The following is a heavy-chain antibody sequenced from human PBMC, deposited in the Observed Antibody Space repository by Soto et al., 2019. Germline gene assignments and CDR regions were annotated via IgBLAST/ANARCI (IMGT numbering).Heavy chain of an antibody. CDR3: ARAPVEYVDFWYYYGMDV. V-gene: IGHV1-69*13. CDR1: GYTFSSYA. D-gene: IGHD3-3*01. J-gene: IGHJ6*02. Sequence: GASVKVSCKASGYTFSSYAISWVRQAPGQGLEWMGGIIPIFGTANYAQKFQGRVTITADESTSTAYMELSSLRSEDTAVYYCARAPVEYVDFWYYYGMDVWGQGTTVTVSS. CDR2: IIPIFGTA.